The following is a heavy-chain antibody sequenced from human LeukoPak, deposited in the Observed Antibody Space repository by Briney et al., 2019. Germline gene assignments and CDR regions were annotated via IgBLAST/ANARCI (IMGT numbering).Heavy chain of an antibody. J-gene: IGHJ1*01. Sequence: GGSLRLSCAASGFTFSSYAMSWVRQAPGKGLEWVSAISGSGGSTYYADSVKGRFTISRDNAKNSLYLQMNSLRAEDTAVYYCARPLGSYKDYGDYHHWGQGTLVTVSS. CDR2: ISGSGGST. CDR3: ARPLGSYKDYGDYHH. V-gene: IGHV3-23*01. D-gene: IGHD4-17*01. CDR1: GFTFSSYA.